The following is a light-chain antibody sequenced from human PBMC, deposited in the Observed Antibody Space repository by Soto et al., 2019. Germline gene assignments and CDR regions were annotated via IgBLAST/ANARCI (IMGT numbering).Light chain of an antibody. CDR1: QSVSSY. CDR2: DAS. V-gene: IGKV3-11*01. CDR3: KQYNNWPRT. Sequence: EIVLTQSPATLSLSPGERATLSCRASQSVSSYLAWYQQKPGQAPRLLIYDASNRATGIPDRFSGSGSGTESTLTINSLQSEDFAVYYCKQYNNWPRTFGQGTKVDIK. J-gene: IGKJ1*01.